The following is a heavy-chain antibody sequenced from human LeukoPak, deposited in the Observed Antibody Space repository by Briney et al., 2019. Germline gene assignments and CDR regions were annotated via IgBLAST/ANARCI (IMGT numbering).Heavy chain of an antibody. J-gene: IGHJ6*03. CDR2: FYYSGST. V-gene: IGHV4-59*01. D-gene: IGHD5-18*01. Sequence: PSETLSLTCTLSGGSISHYYWNWIRQPPGKGLEWLGYFYYSGSTNYNPSLKSRVTISLDTSKNQFSLKLTSVTAADTAVYYCASARVVDTPMSYYMDVWGKGTTVTVSS. CDR1: GGSISHYY. CDR3: ASARVVDTPMSYYMDV.